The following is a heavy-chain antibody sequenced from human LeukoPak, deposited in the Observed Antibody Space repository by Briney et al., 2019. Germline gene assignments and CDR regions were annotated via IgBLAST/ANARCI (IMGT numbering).Heavy chain of an antibody. Sequence: GGSLRLSCAASGFTFSSYAMNWVRQAPGKGLEWVSTISGSGYSGGTTYYADSVKGRFTISRDNAKNSLYLQMNSLRAGDTAVYYCVRDFNPYCGGDCYFDAFDIWGQGTVVTVSS. CDR2: ISGSGYSGGTT. D-gene: IGHD2-21*01. CDR3: VRDFNPYCGGDCYFDAFDI. CDR1: GFTFSSYA. V-gene: IGHV3-23*01. J-gene: IGHJ3*02.